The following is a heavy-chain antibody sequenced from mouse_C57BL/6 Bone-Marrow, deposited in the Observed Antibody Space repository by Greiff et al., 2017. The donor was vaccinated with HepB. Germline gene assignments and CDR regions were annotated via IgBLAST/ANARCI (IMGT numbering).Heavy chain of an antibody. Sequence: EVQRVEPGGGLVKPGGSLKLSCAASGFTFSSYAMSWVRQTPEKRLEWVATISDGGSYTYYPDNVKGRFTISRDNAKNNLYLQMSQLKSEDTAMYYCARRYGNYGFAYWGQGTLVTVSA. CDR3: ARRYGNYGFAY. J-gene: IGHJ3*01. CDR2: ISDGGSYT. CDR1: GFTFSSYA. V-gene: IGHV5-4*01. D-gene: IGHD2-1*01.